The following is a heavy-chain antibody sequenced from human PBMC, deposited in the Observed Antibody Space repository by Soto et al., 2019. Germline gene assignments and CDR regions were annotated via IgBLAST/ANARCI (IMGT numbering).Heavy chain of an antibody. CDR2: ISWDGGST. CDR3: AKEHKYYDFWSGPPQYYYGMDV. V-gene: IGHV3-43*01. Sequence: EVQLVESGGVVVQPGGSLRLSCAASGFTFDDYTMHWVRQAPGKGLEWVSLISWDGGSTYYADSVKGRFTISRDNSKNSLYLQMNSLRTEDTALYYCAKEHKYYDFWSGPPQYYYGMDVWGQGTTVTVSS. J-gene: IGHJ6*02. D-gene: IGHD3-3*01. CDR1: GFTFDDYT.